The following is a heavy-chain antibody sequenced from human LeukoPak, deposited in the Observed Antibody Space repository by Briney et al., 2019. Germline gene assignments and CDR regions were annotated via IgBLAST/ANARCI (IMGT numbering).Heavy chain of an antibody. D-gene: IGHD6-19*01. CDR3: AGDRGQWRYYYGMDV. CDR1: GYTFTSYG. J-gene: IGHJ6*02. Sequence: ASVKVSCKASGYTFTSYGISWVRQAPGQGLEWMGWISAYNGNTNYAQKLQGRVTMTTDTSTSTAYMELRSLRSDDTAVYYCAGDRGQWRYYYGMDVWGQGTTVTVSS. CDR2: ISAYNGNT. V-gene: IGHV1-18*01.